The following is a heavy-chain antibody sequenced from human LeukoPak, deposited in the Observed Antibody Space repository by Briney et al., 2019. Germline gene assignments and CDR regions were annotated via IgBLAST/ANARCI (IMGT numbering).Heavy chain of an antibody. CDR1: GFTFSSYS. J-gene: IGHJ4*02. V-gene: IGHV3-21*01. Sequence: GGSLRISCAASGFTFSSYSMNWVRQAPGKGLEWVSSISSSSSYIYYADSVKGRFTISRDNAKNSLYLQMNSLRAEDTAVYYCARDLEGCSGGSCFGYFDYWGQGTLVTVSS. CDR3: ARDLEGCSGGSCFGYFDY. D-gene: IGHD2-15*01. CDR2: ISSSSSYI.